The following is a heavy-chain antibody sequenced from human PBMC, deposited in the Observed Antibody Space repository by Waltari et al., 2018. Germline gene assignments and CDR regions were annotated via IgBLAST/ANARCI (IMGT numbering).Heavy chain of an antibody. Sequence: QVQLVESGGGVVQPGRSLRLSWAASGFTFSSSAMHWVRQAPGKGLEWVAVISYDGSNKYYADSVKGRFTISRDNSKNTLYLQMNSLRAEDTAVYYCARGRSGPASDDAFDIWGQGTMVTVSS. CDR1: GFTFSSSA. D-gene: IGHD6-19*01. CDR2: ISYDGSNK. J-gene: IGHJ3*02. CDR3: ARGRSGPASDDAFDI. V-gene: IGHV3-30-3*01.